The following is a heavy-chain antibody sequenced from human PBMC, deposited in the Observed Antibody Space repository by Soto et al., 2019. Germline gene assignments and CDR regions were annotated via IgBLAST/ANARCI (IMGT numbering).Heavy chain of an antibody. J-gene: IGHJ6*03. CDR3: AAGPQQLEPPDLRYYYYMDV. CDR1: GFTFTSSA. Sequence: SVKVSCKASGFTFTSSAMQWVRQARGQRLEWIGWIVVGSGNTNYAQKFQERVTITRDMSTSTAYMELSSLRSEDTAVYYCAAGPQQLEPPDLRYYYYMDVWGKGTTVTVSS. CDR2: IVVGSGNT. D-gene: IGHD1-1*01. V-gene: IGHV1-58*02.